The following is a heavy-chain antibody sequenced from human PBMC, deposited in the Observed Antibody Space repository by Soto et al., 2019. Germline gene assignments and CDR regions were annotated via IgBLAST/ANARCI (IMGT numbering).Heavy chain of an antibody. D-gene: IGHD2-21*01. CDR1: GYRFTSSG. V-gene: IGHV1-18*04. CDR2: ISAYNGNT. CDR3: ATDPYCGSAPGCSALDA. J-gene: IGHJ6*02. Sequence: QVHLVQSGGEVKKPGASVKVSCKASGYRFTSSGFSWGRQAPGQGLEWMGWISAYNGNTLYAQKFKGRVTMTTDTSTSTAYMELGSLRSDDTAVYYCATDPYCGSAPGCSALDAWGQGASGTVSS.